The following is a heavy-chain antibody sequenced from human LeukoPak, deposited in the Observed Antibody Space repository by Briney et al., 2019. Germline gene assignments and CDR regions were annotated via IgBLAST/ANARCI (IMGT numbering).Heavy chain of an antibody. Sequence: ASVKVSCKASGYTFTNYDIKWVRQATGQGLEWMGWMNPNTGKTGYAQKFQGRVTMTRNTAISTAYLEVTSLRSDDTAVYYCARHLSRSAYDPLGFWGQGTLVTVSS. CDR3: ARHLSRSAYDPLGF. D-gene: IGHD5-12*01. J-gene: IGHJ4*02. CDR2: MNPNTGKT. V-gene: IGHV1-8*02. CDR1: GYTFTNYD.